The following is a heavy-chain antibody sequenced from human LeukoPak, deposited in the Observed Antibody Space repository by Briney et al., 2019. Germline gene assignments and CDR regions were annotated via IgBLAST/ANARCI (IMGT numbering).Heavy chain of an antibody. CDR1: GYSFTNYW. V-gene: IGHV5-51*01. Sequence: GESLKISCKGSGYSFTNYWIGWVRQMPGVGLDWMGIIHPANSDTRYSPSFQGQVTISADKSIDTAYLQWSSLKASDSAIYYCVRHQNGYNPPDHWGQGTLVTVSS. CDR3: VRHQNGYNPPDH. CDR2: IHPANSDT. D-gene: IGHD5-24*01. J-gene: IGHJ4*02.